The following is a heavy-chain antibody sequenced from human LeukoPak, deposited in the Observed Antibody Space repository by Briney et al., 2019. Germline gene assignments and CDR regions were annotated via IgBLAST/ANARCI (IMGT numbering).Heavy chain of an antibody. CDR1: GFTFGSYG. CDR3: ARDRPMYSTSWYGNDY. V-gene: IGHV3-33*01. J-gene: IGHJ4*02. Sequence: GGSLRLSCAASGFTFGSYGMHWVRQAPGKGLEWVAVIWYDGSNKYYGDSVKGRFTISRDNSKNALYLQMNSLKAEDTAVYYCARDRPMYSTSWYGNDYWGQGTLVTVSS. CDR2: IWYDGSNK. D-gene: IGHD6-13*01.